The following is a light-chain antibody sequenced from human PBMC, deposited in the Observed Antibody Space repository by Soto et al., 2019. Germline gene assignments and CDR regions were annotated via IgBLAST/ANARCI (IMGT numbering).Light chain of an antibody. V-gene: IGKV3-20*01. CDR1: QSVSSSY. Sequence: EIVLTQSPATLSLSPGERATLSCRASQSVSSSYLAWYQQKPGQAPRLLIYGASSRATGIPDRFSGSGSGTDFNLTIIRLETEDFAVYDCQQYGSSPPNTFGPGTKLEIK. CDR3: QQYGSSPPNT. CDR2: GAS. J-gene: IGKJ2*01.